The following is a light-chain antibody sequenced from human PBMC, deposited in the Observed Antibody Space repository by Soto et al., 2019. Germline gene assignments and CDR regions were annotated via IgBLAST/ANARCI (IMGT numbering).Light chain of an antibody. CDR3: SSYTDSSNYV. CDR1: SSDLAIYNY. Sequence: QSALTQPASVSGSPGQSITISCTGTSSDLAIYNYVSWYQQQPGKAPKLMIYQVTNRPSGVSNRFSGPRSGNTASLTISGLQAEDEADYYCSSYTDSSNYVFGAGKKVNV. J-gene: IGLJ1*01. CDR2: QVT. V-gene: IGLV2-14*01.